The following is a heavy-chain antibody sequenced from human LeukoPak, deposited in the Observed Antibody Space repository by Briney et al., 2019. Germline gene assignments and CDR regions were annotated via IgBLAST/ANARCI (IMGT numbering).Heavy chain of an antibody. J-gene: IGHJ4*02. V-gene: IGHV4-61*02. CDR3: ARPPRPGSYHQLARDY. D-gene: IGHD3-16*02. CDR1: GGSVSSGNHY. CDR2: IYTSGST. Sequence: PSETLSLTCTVSGGSVSSGNHYWSWIRKPAGKRLEWIGRIYTSGSTNYNPSLKSRVTISVDTSKNQCSVKLSSVTAADTAVYYCARPPRPGSYHQLARDYWGQGTLVTVSS.